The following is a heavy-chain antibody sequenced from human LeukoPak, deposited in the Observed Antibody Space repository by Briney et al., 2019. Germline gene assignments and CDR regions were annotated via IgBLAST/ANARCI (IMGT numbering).Heavy chain of an antibody. CDR3: ARGVDSAIDW. V-gene: IGHV3-7*01. D-gene: IGHD3-9*01. Sequence: GGSLRLSCAASGFTFSSYSMNWVRQAPGKGLGWVANINGDGRDKYYVGSVRGRFTISRDNADNALYLQMNSLRGDDTALYYCARGVDSAIDWWGQGTLVTVSS. J-gene: IGHJ4*02. CDR1: GFTFSSYS. CDR2: INGDGRDK.